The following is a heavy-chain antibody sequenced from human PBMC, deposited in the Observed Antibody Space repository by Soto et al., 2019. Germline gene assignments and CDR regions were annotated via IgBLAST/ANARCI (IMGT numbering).Heavy chain of an antibody. CDR2: LHHSGDT. J-gene: IGHJ4*02. D-gene: IGHD3-10*01. CDR1: GASIGSGSYS. V-gene: IGHV4-30-2*01. CDR3: ARFPLWFGELDY. Sequence: QLQLQESGSGLVRPSQTLSLTCTVSGASIGSGSYSWNWIRQPPGKGLEWIGYLHHSGDTYFNPSLRRLVSISVDRSNNQFSLKLISVTAADTAVYYCARFPLWFGELDYWGQGALVTVSS.